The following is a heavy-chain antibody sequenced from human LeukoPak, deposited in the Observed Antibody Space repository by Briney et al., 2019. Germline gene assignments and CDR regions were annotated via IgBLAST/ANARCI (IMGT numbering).Heavy chain of an antibody. D-gene: IGHD4-11*01. V-gene: IGHV3-23*01. CDR3: ARTDYSRSRYYYYYMDV. CDR1: GFTFSSYA. Sequence: PGGSLRLSCAASGFTFSSYAMSWVRQAPGKGLEWVSGISGSGGSTYYADSVKGRFTISRDNSKSTLYLQMNSLRAEDTAVYYCARTDYSRSRYYYYYMDVWGKGTTVTVSS. CDR2: ISGSGGST. J-gene: IGHJ6*03.